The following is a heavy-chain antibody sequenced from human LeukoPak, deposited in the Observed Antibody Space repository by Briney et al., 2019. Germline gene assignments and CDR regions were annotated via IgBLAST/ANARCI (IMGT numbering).Heavy chain of an antibody. V-gene: IGHV3-33*08. J-gene: IGHJ6*04. CDR3: ANFEGFVGDLDA. Sequence: PGGSLRLSCAASGFTFSTYWMSWVRQAPGKGLEWVAAIWSDGSNKYYADSVKGRFTISRDNSKNTLYLQMSSLRAEDTAVYYCANFEGFVGDLDAWGKGTTVTVSS. CDR1: GFTFSTYW. D-gene: IGHD3-16*01. CDR2: IWSDGSNK.